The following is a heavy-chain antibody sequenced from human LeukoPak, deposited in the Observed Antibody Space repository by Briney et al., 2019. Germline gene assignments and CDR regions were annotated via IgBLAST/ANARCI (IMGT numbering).Heavy chain of an antibody. D-gene: IGHD6-13*01. J-gene: IGHJ4*02. Sequence: GGSLRLSCAASGFTFSSYAMSWVRRAPGKGLEWVSAISGSGGSTYYADSVKGRFTISRDNSKNTLYLQMSSLRAEDTAVYYCAKGSPIAAAGTVDYWGQGTLVTVSS. CDR1: GFTFSSYA. CDR2: ISGSGGST. V-gene: IGHV3-23*01. CDR3: AKGSPIAAAGTVDY.